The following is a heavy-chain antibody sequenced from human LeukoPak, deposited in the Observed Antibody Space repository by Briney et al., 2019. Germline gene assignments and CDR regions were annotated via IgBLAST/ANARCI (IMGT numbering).Heavy chain of an antibody. CDR1: GGSISSGGYY. V-gene: IGHV4-31*03. J-gene: IGHJ4*02. D-gene: IGHD3-10*01. CDR2: IYYSGST. Sequence: PSETLSLTCTVPGGSISSGGYYWSWIRQHPGKGLEWIGYIYYSGSTYYNPSLKSRVTISVDTSKNQFSLKLSSVTAADTAVYYCARSYGSGSHFDYWGQGTLVTVSS. CDR3: ARSYGSGSHFDY.